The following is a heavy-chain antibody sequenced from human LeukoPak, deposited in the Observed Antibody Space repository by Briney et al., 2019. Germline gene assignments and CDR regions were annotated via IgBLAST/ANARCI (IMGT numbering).Heavy chain of an antibody. J-gene: IGHJ4*02. Sequence: QSGGSLRLSCAASGFIFSDSAVHWVRQASGTGLEWVGRIRNKANSYATAYTASMEGRFTISRDDSKNTAYLQMNSLRSEDTAVYYCRFLTSNSDFWGQGIQVTVSS. D-gene: IGHD2/OR15-2a*01. CDR1: GFIFSDSA. V-gene: IGHV3-73*01. CDR3: RFLTSNSDF. CDR2: IRNKANSYAT.